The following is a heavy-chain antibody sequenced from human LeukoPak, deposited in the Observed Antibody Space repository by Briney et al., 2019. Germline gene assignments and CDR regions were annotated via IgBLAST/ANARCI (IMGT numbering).Heavy chain of an antibody. CDR2: IIPVLGVS. CDR1: GGSFSSYV. D-gene: IGHD5-24*01. J-gene: IGHJ4*02. CDR3: ARGPWMATMPN. V-gene: IGHV1-69*04. Sequence: GSSVKVSCKASGGSFSSYVITWVRQAPGQGLEWMGRIIPVLGVSNFAQKFQGRVTITTDESTSTAYMELSSLRSEDTAVYYCARGPWMATMPNWGQGTLVTVSS.